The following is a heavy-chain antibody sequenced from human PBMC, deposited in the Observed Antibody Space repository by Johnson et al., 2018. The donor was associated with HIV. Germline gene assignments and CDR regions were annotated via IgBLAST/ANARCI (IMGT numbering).Heavy chain of an antibody. CDR1: GFTFSSYT. CDR3: AREETTAPAAFDI. Sequence: MMLVESGGGLVQPGGSLRLSCVASGFTFSSYTLHWVRQAPGKGLEYVSAISSNGGSTYYANSVKGRFTISRDNSKNTLYLQMGNLRADDMAVYYCAREETTAPAAFDIW. CDR2: ISSNGGST. V-gene: IGHV3-64*01. J-gene: IGHJ3*02. D-gene: IGHD4-17*01.